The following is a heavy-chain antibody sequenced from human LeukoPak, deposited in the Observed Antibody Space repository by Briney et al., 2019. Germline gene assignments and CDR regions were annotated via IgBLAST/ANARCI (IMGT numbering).Heavy chain of an antibody. Sequence: VASVKVSCKASGYTFTTYGITWVRQAPGQGLEWMGWISASNGNANYAQNLQDRVTMTTDTSTGTAYIELRSLRSDDTAVYYCARDGNSSPDYWGQGTLVSVSS. CDR3: ARDGNSSPDY. CDR1: GYTFTTYG. V-gene: IGHV1-18*01. J-gene: IGHJ4*02. D-gene: IGHD6-6*01. CDR2: ISASNGNA.